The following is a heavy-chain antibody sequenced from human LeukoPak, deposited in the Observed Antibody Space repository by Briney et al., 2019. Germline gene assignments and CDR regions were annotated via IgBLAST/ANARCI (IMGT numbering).Heavy chain of an antibody. V-gene: IGHV3-30*02. J-gene: IGHJ4*02. CDR1: GFTFSSYG. CDR3: ARDGYSSGWDFDY. Sequence: GGSLRLSCAASGFTFSSYGMHWVRQAPGKGLEWVAFIRYDGSNKYYADSVKGQFTISRDNSKNTLYLQMNSLRSEDTAVYYCARDGYSSGWDFDYWGQGTLVTVSS. D-gene: IGHD6-19*01. CDR2: IRYDGSNK.